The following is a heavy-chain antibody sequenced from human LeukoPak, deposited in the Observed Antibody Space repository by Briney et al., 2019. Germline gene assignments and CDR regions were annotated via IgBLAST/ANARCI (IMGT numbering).Heavy chain of an antibody. CDR3: AFGQLAYCGGDCYAFDY. D-gene: IGHD2-21*01. CDR2: ISSSSSYI. V-gene: IGHV3-21*01. J-gene: IGHJ4*02. CDR1: GFTFSSYS. Sequence: GGSLRLSCAASGFTFSSYSTNWVRQAPGKGLEWVSSISSSSSYIYYADSVKGRFTISRDNAKNSLYLQMNSLRAEDTAVYYCAFGQLAYCGGDCYAFDYWGQGTLVTVSS.